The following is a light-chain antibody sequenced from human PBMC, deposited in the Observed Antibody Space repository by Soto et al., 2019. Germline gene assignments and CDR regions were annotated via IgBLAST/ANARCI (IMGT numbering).Light chain of an antibody. CDR2: DVS. Sequence: EIVLTQSPDTLSLSPGERAIFSCRTSQSIGSTLAWYQHKPGQAPRLLIYDVSKRATGIPARFSGSGSGTDLTLTISSLEPEDFAVYFCQQRSKWPVTFGPGTTVDIK. CDR1: QSIGST. CDR3: QQRSKWPVT. V-gene: IGKV3-11*01. J-gene: IGKJ3*01.